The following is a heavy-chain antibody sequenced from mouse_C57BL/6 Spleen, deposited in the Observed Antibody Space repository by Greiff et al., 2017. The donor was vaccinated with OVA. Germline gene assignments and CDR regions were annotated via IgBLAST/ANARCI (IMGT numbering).Heavy chain of an antibody. CDR2: ISSGSSTI. J-gene: IGHJ2*01. D-gene: IGHD1-1*01. CDR3: ARGHITTVVPFDY. CDR1: GFTFSDYG. Sequence: EVQRVESGGGLVKPGGSLKLSCAASGFTFSDYGMHWVRQAPEKGLEWVAYISSGSSTIYYADTVKGRFTISRDNAKNTLFLQMTSLRSEDTAMYYCARGHITTVVPFDYWGQGTTLTVSS. V-gene: IGHV5-17*01.